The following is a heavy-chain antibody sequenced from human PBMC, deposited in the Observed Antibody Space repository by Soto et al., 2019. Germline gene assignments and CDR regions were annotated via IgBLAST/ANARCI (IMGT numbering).Heavy chain of an antibody. J-gene: IGHJ1*01. Sequence: SETLSLTCTVSGDSISAYYWSWVRQPPGKGLEWVGYVYFTGTTNYNSSLKSRVAISEDTSKNQISLKLTSVTAADTGVYYCARARYRYIDPSRNYRFTSCGQGSLVTVSS. D-gene: IGHD3-22*01. V-gene: IGHV4-59*01. CDR1: GDSISAYY. CDR3: ARARYRYIDPSRNYRFTS. CDR2: VYFTGTT.